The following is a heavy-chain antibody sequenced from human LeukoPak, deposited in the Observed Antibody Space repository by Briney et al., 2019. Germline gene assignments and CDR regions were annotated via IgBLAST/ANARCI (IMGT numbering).Heavy chain of an antibody. CDR2: IWYDGSNK. CDR3: ARAAMSSGVGGAFDI. Sequence: GGSLRLSCAASGFTFSSHGMHWVRQAPGKGLEWVAVIWYDGSNKYYADSVKGRFTISRDNSKNTLYLQMNSLRAEDTAVYYCARAAMSSGVGGAFDIWGQGTMVTVSS. V-gene: IGHV3-33*01. CDR1: GFTFSSHG. J-gene: IGHJ3*02. D-gene: IGHD6-19*01.